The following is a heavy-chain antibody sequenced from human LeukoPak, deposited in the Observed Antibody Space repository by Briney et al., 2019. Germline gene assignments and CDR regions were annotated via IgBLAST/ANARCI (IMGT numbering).Heavy chain of an antibody. CDR2: INPNSGGT. Sequence: ASVKVSCKASGYTFTGYYMHWVRQAPGQGIEWMGRINPNSGGTNYAQKFQGRVTMTRDTSISTAYMELSRLRSDDTAVYYCASFGMETHDAFDIWGQGTMVTVSS. D-gene: IGHD3-3*01. V-gene: IGHV1-2*06. CDR1: GYTFTGYY. CDR3: ASFGMETHDAFDI. J-gene: IGHJ3*02.